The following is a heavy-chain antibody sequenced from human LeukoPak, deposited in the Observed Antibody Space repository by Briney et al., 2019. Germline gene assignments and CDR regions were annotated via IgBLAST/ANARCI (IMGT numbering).Heavy chain of an antibody. J-gene: IGHJ4*02. CDR2: ISRGSSRI. D-gene: IGHD2-21*01. CDR1: GFTLSGFT. CDR3: AKFLPTHIVVANYYFDY. V-gene: IGHV3-21*04. Sequence: GGSLRLSCAASGFTLSGFTMNWVRHVPGRGLEWVSAISRGSSRIFYADSVRGRFTISGDNSKNTLYLQMNSLRAEDTAIYYCAKFLPTHIVVANYYFDYWGQGTLVTVSS.